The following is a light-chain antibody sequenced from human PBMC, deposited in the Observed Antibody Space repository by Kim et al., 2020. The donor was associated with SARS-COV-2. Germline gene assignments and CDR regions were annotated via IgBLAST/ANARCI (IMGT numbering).Light chain of an antibody. CDR2: KDS. CDR1: ALPKQY. CDR3: QSADSSGTYTV. Sequence: SYELTQPPSVSVSPGQTARITCSGDALPKQYAYWYQQKPGQAPVLVIYKDSERPSGIPERFSGSSSGTTVTLTIRGVQAEDEADYYCQSADSSGTYTVFGGGTQLTVL. V-gene: IGLV3-25*03. J-gene: IGLJ3*02.